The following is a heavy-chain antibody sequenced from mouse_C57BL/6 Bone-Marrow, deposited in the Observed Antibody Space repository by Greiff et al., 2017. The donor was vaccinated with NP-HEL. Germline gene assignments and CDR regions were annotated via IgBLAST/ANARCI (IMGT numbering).Heavy chain of an antibody. V-gene: IGHV2-9-1*01. J-gene: IGHJ3*01. D-gene: IGHD1-1*01. CDR3: ARTHYYGSSPAWFAY. CDR1: GFSLTSYA. Sequence: VKLMESGPGLVAPSQSLSITCTVSGFSLTSYAISWVRQPPGKGLEWLGVIWTGGGTNYNSALKSRLSISKDNSKSQVFLKMNSLQTDDTARYYCARTHYYGSSPAWFAYWGQGTLVTVSA. CDR2: IWTGGGT.